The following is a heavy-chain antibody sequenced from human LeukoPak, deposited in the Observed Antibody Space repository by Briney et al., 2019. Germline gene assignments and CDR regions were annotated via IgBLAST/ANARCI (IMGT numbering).Heavy chain of an antibody. CDR2: ISSSGSTI. J-gene: IGHJ5*02. CDR1: GFTFSDYY. CDR3: ARRSVVVPAAIRGIWFDP. D-gene: IGHD2-2*02. Sequence: GGSLRLSCAASGFTFSDYYMSWIRQAPGKGLGWVSYISSSGSTIYYADSVKGRFTISRDNAKNSLYLQMNSLRAEDTAVYYCARRSVVVPAAIRGIWFDPWGQGTLVTVSS. V-gene: IGHV3-11*04.